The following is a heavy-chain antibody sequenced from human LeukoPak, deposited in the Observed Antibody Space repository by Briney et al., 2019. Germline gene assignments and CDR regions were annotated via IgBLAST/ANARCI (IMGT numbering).Heavy chain of an antibody. CDR1: GFTFSTFA. CDR2: VDEDGRVT. Sequence: GGSLRLSCAASGFTFSTFAMHWVRLSPGKGLEWVSSVDEDGRVTRYADSVKGRFAVSRDNAKNTVFLEMNSLRVDDTAVYFCARDGGVDDYFDSWGQGTLVTVSS. D-gene: IGHD5-12*01. V-gene: IGHV3-48*03. CDR3: ARDGGVDDYFDS. J-gene: IGHJ4*02.